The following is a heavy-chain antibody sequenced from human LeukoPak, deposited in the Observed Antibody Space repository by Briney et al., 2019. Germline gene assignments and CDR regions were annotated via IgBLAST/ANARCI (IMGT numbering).Heavy chain of an antibody. J-gene: IGHJ4*02. CDR1: GYTFTSYG. Sequence: ASVKVSCKASGYTFTSYGISWVRQAPGQGLEWMGWINPNSGGTNYAQKFQGRVTMTRDTSISTAYMELSRLRSNDTAVYYCARDGAEGYYFDYWGQGTLVTVSS. CDR2: INPNSGGT. CDR3: ARDGAEGYYFDY. D-gene: IGHD3-16*01. V-gene: IGHV1-2*02.